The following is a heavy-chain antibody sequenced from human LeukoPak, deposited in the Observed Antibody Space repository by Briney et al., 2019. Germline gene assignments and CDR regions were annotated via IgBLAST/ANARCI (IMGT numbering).Heavy chain of an antibody. CDR3: ARGRAVGATITGGVQVYFDY. Sequence: SETLSLTCAVYGGSFSGYYWSWIRQPSGKGLEWIGGINHSGSTNYNPSLKSRVTISVDTSKNQFSLKLSSVTAADTAVYYCARGRAVGATITGGVQVYFDYWGQGTLVTVSS. CDR1: GGSFSGYY. D-gene: IGHD5-12*01. J-gene: IGHJ4*02. V-gene: IGHV4-34*01. CDR2: INHSGST.